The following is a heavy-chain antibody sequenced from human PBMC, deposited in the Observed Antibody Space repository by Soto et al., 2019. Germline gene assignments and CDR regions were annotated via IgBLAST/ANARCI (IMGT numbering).Heavy chain of an antibody. CDR1: GGSISSSSYY. CDR2: IYYSGST. D-gene: IGHD6-6*01. J-gene: IGHJ6*02. V-gene: IGHV4-39*01. CDR3: ASGVAALYYYYGMDV. Sequence: SETLSLTCTVSGGSISSSSYYWGWIRQPPGKGLEWIGSIYYSGSTYYNPSLKSRVTISVDTSKNQFSLKLSSVTAADTAVYYCASGVAALYYYYGMDVWGQGTTVTVS.